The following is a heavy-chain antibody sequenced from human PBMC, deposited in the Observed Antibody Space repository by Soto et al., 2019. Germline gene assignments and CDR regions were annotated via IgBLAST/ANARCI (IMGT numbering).Heavy chain of an antibody. Sequence: QVQLRESGPGLVKPSQTLSLTCTVSGGSINSGGYYWHWIRQHPGKGLEWIGYMYYSGSTYYNPFLRSRVIIAADPSENHFSLKLSSVTAADTAVYFCARGYRQSGYSSSWVFDYWCQGTLGNVSS. CDR2: MYYSGST. CDR3: ARGYRQSGYSSSWVFDY. J-gene: IGHJ4*02. D-gene: IGHD6-13*01. CDR1: GGSINSGGYY. V-gene: IGHV4-31*03.